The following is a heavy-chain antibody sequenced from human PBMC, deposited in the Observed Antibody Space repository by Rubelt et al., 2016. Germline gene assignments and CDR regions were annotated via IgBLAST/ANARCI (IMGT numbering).Heavy chain of an antibody. J-gene: IGHJ3*02. D-gene: IGHD6-6*01. CDR1: GFTFSSYG. CDR3: ARFSSYSRSSVWPNAFDI. V-gene: IGHV3-7*03. CDR2: IKQDGSEK. Sequence: EVQLVESGGGLVQPGGSLRLSCAASGFTFSSYGMSWVRQAPGKGLEWVADIKQDGSEKYYVDSVKGRFTISRDNAKNSLYLQMNSLRAEDTAVYYGARFSSYSRSSVWPNAFDIWGQGTMVTVSS.